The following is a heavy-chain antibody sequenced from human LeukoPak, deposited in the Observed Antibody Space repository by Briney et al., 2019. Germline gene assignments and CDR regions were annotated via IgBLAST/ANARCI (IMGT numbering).Heavy chain of an antibody. J-gene: IGHJ4*02. CDR3: ARGGNDKNNYYFDY. D-gene: IGHD1/OR15-1a*01. CDR1: GFTFSSYA. CDR2: ISGNSVST. V-gene: IGHV3-23*01. Sequence: PGGSLRLSCAASGFTFSSYAMSWVRQAPGKGLEWVSGISGNSVSTYYADSVKGRFTISRDNSKNTLYLQMNSLRAEDTAVYYCARGGNDKNNYYFDYWGQGTLVTVSS.